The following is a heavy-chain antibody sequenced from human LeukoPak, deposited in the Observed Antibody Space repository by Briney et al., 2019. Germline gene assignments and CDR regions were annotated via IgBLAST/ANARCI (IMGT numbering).Heavy chain of an antibody. Sequence: RPSETLSLTCSVSGGSIPSYYWTWIRQPPGKGLEWIGYIYNSGSTNYNPSLKSRVTISVDRSKNQFSLKLSSVTAADTAVYYCASVSFYSYPSWGQGTLVTVSS. D-gene: IGHD2-15*01. CDR1: GGSIPSYY. CDR2: IYNSGST. J-gene: IGHJ4*02. V-gene: IGHV4-59*12. CDR3: ASVSFYSYPS.